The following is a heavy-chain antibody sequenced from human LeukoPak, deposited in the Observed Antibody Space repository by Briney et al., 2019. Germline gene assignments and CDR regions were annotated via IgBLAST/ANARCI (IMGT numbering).Heavy chain of an antibody. CDR2: ISYDGSNK. CDR1: GFILSDYN. V-gene: IGHV3-30*04. J-gene: IGHJ4*02. Sequence: GGSLRLSCAASGFILSDYNMHWVRQAPGKGLEWVAVISYDGSNKYYADSVKGRFTISRDNSKNTLYLQMNSLRAEDTAVYYRASLWDDGYWGQGTLVTVSS. CDR3: ASLWDDGY. D-gene: IGHD1-1*01.